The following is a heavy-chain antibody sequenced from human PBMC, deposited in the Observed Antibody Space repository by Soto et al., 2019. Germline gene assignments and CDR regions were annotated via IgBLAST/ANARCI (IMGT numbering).Heavy chain of an antibody. CDR3: ARSKYCSSTSCFKTHYYYYYYGMDV. CDR1: GGSISSYY. Sequence: SETLSLTCTVSGGSISSYYWSWIRQPPGKGLEWIGYIYYSGSTNYNPSLKSRVTISVDTSKNQFSLKLSSVTAADTAVYYCARSKYCSSTSCFKTHYYYYYYGMDVWGQGTTVTVSS. CDR2: IYYSGST. V-gene: IGHV4-59*01. D-gene: IGHD2-2*01. J-gene: IGHJ6*02.